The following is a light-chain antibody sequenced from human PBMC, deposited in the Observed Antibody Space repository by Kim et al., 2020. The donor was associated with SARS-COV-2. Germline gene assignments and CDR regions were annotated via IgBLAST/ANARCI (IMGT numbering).Light chain of an antibody. Sequence: EIVLTQSPGTLSLSPGERATLSCRASQSVSSSYLAWYQQKPGQAPRLLMYGASSRATGIPDRFSGSGSGTDFTLTISRLEPEDFAVYYCHHYGSSPDTFGQGTKLEIK. V-gene: IGKV3-20*01. CDR2: GAS. CDR3: HHYGSSPDT. J-gene: IGKJ2*01. CDR1: QSVSSSY.